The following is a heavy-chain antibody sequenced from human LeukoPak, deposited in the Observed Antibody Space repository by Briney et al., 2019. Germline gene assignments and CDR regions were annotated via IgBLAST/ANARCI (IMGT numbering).Heavy chain of an antibody. CDR1: GGSFSGYY. CDR3: ARGVEGRFDY. CDR2: INHSGST. V-gene: IGHV4-34*01. J-gene: IGHJ4*02. D-gene: IGHD1-26*01. Sequence: SETLSLTCAVYGGSFSGYYWSWIRQPPGEGLEWIGEINHSGSTNYNPSLKSRVTISVDTSKNQFSLKLSSVTAADTAVYYCARGVEGRFDYWGQGTLVTVSS.